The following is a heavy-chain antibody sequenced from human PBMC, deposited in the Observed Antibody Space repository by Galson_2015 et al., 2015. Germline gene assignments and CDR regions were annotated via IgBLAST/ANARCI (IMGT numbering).Heavy chain of an antibody. CDR2: IIPLFGTP. CDR1: GGSFSIYS. J-gene: IGHJ4*02. V-gene: IGHV1-69*06. D-gene: IGHD2-2*01. CDR3: ARASQDCSRSTCPYNY. Sequence: SVKVSCKASGGSFSIYSISWVRQAPGQGLQWMGGIIPLFGTPNYAQKFHGRVTITADKSTGTAFMELSGLRSEDTAVYCCARASQDCSRSTCPYNYWGQGTLVTVSS.